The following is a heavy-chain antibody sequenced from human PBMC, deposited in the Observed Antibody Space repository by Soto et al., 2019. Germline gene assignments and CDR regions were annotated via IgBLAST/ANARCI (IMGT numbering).Heavy chain of an antibody. V-gene: IGHV4-61*01. Sequence: SETLSLTCTVSGGSVSSGSYYWSWIRQPPGKGLEWIGYIYYSGSTNYNPSLKSRVTISVDTSKNQFSLKLSSVTAADTAVYYCARVPAWDFWSGSYYYYYGMDVWGQGTTVTVS. J-gene: IGHJ6*02. CDR3: ARVPAWDFWSGSYYYYYGMDV. CDR2: IYYSGST. CDR1: GGSVSSGSYY. D-gene: IGHD3-3*01.